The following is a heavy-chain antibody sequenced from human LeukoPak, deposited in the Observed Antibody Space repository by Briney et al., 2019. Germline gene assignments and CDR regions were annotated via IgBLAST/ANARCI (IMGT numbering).Heavy chain of an antibody. CDR3: ARYYSGYAIDY. V-gene: IGHV4-59*01. CDR1: GGSISSYY. Sequence: ASETLSLTCTVSGGSISSYYWSWFRQPPGKGLEWIGYIYYSGSTNYNPSLKSRVTISVDTSKNQFSLKLSSVTAADTAVYYCARYYSGYAIDYWGQGTLVTVSS. CDR2: IYYSGST. J-gene: IGHJ4*02. D-gene: IGHD5-12*01.